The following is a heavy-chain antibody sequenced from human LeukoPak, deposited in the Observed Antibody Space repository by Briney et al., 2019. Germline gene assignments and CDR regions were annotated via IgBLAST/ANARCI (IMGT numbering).Heavy chain of an antibody. CDR3: ARDRRAVTTLNWYFDL. Sequence: SETLSLTCTVSGGSISSGSYYWSWIRQPAGKGLGWIGRIYTSGSTNYNPSLKSRVTISVDTSKNQFSLKLSSVTAADTAVYYCARDRRAVTTLNWYFDLWGRGTLVTVSS. J-gene: IGHJ2*01. CDR1: GGSISSGSYY. D-gene: IGHD2/OR15-2a*01. CDR2: IYTSGST. V-gene: IGHV4-61*02.